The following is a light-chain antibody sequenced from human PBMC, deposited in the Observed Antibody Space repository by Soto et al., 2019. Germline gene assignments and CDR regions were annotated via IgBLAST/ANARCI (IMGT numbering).Light chain of an antibody. J-gene: IGLJ2*01. Sequence: QSVLTQSSSASASLGSSVKLTCTLSSGHSSYIIAWHQQQPGKAPRYLMKLEGSGSYNKGSGVPDRFSGSSSGADRYLTISNLQSYFESYYYCETRDSNTQVFCGGTNFTVL. CDR2: LEGSGSY. CDR1: SGHSSYI. V-gene: IGLV4-60*03. CDR3: ETRDSNTQV.